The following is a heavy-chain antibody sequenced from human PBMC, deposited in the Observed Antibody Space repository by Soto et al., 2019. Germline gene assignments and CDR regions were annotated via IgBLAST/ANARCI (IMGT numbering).Heavy chain of an antibody. J-gene: IGHJ4*02. CDR3: VRDKSPYSSGWHNRHFDY. CDR1: GFTFSSYA. V-gene: IGHV3-30-3*01. CDR2: ISYDGSNK. D-gene: IGHD6-19*01. Sequence: QVQLVESGGGVVQPGMSLRLSCAASGFTFSSYAMHWVRQAPGKGLEWVAVISYDGSNKYYADSVKGRFNISRDNFKTLYLQMNSLRAEDTAVDYWVRDKSPYSSGWHNRHFDYWGQGTLVTVSS.